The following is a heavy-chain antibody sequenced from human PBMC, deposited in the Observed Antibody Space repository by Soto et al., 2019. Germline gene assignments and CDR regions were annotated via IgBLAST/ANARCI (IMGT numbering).Heavy chain of an antibody. Sequence: QVQLVESGGGVVQPGRSLRLSCAASGFTFRNYAMHWVRQAPGKGLECVAVISYDGGNKFYRDYVKGRFTISRDNSKNTPYLPINSLRYEDTAVYYCARGDREDIAVVIGVRPGEYGVDVWGQGTTVTVSS. CDR1: GFTFRNYA. D-gene: IGHD2-15*01. V-gene: IGHV3-30-3*01. CDR2: ISYDGGNK. CDR3: ARGDREDIAVVIGVRPGEYGVDV. J-gene: IGHJ6*02.